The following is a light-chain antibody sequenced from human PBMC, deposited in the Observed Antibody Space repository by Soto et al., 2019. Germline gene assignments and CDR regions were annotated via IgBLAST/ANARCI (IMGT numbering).Light chain of an antibody. CDR3: QQYYNWPPYT. CDR2: GAS. Sequence: IVMTQSPATLSVSPGERATLSCRASETVRSNVAWFQQKPGQAPRLLIFGASTRATGIPTRFTGSGSGTDFTLTIDSLQSKDFAVYYCQQYYNWPPYTFGQGTKLEIK. V-gene: IGKV3-15*01. J-gene: IGKJ2*01. CDR1: ETVRSN.